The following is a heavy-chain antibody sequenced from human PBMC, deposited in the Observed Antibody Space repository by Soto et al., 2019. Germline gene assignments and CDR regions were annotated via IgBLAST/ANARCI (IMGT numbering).Heavy chain of an antibody. Sequence: QLQLQESGSGLVKPSQTLSLTCAVSGGSISSGGYSWSWIRQPPGKGLEWIGYIYHSGSTYYNPSPKHRVTISVDRSKNQFSLTLSSVTAADTAVYYCAAGGGLPRYYWGQGTLVTVSS. J-gene: IGHJ4*02. CDR1: GGSISSGGYS. V-gene: IGHV4-30-2*01. CDR3: AAGGGLPRYY. D-gene: IGHD5-12*01. CDR2: IYHSGST.